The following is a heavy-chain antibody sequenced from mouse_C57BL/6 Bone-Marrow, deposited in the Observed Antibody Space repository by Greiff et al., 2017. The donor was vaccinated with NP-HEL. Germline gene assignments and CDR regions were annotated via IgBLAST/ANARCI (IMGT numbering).Heavy chain of an antibody. CDR2: ISSGSSTI. CDR3: AREPYGSSTQAWFAY. J-gene: IGHJ3*01. CDR1: GFTFSDYG. D-gene: IGHD1-1*01. Sequence: EVKVEESGGGLVKPGGSLKLSCAASGFTFSDYGMHWVRQAPEKGLEWVAYISSGSSTIYYADTVKGRFTISRDNAKNTLFLQMTSLRSEDTAMYYCAREPYGSSTQAWFAYWGQGTLVTVSA. V-gene: IGHV5-17*01.